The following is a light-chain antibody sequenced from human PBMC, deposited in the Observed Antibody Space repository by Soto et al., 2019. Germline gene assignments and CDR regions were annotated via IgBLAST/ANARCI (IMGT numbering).Light chain of an antibody. V-gene: IGLV2-8*01. CDR1: STDVGGYNF. J-gene: IGLJ3*02. Sequence: QSALTQPPSASGSPGQSVTISCTGSSTDVGGYNFVSWYQQHPGKAPKFMIYDGSERPSGVPERFSGSKSGNTASLTVAGLQADDEADYYCSEYAGTNSAVVFGGGTKLTVL. CDR3: SEYAGTNSAVV. CDR2: DGS.